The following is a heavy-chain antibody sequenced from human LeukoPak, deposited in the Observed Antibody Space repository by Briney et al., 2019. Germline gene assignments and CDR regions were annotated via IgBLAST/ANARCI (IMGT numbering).Heavy chain of an antibody. CDR3: ARPMARNYYYYMDV. V-gene: IGHV1-2*02. Sequence: ASVKVSCKASGYTFTDYFIHWVRQAPERGLEWMGWINPNSGGTKYSKKFQGRVTMTRDTTISTVYMELSRLRSDDTAIYYCARPMARNYYYYMDVWGKGTTVAVSS. J-gene: IGHJ6*03. D-gene: IGHD3-10*01. CDR1: GYTFTDYF. CDR2: INPNSGGT.